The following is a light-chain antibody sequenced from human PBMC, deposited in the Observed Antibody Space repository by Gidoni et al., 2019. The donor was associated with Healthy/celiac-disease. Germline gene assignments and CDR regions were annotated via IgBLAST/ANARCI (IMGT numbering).Light chain of an antibody. V-gene: IGKV1-39*01. J-gene: IGKJ1*01. CDR1: QSSSSY. CDR3: QQSYSTPRT. Sequence: DLQMTQSPSSLSASGGDRVTITCRASQSSSSYLNWYQQKPGKAPKLLIYAASSLQSGVPSRFSGSGSGTDFTLTISSLQPEDFATYYCQQSYSTPRTFGQGTKVEIK. CDR2: AAS.